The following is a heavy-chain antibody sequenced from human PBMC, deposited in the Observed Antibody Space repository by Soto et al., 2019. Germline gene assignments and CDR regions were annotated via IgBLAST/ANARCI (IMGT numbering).Heavy chain of an antibody. CDR3: ASSNIAAAGFYYYGMAV. D-gene: IGHD6-13*01. Sequence: SETLSLTCTVSGYSISSTRWWSWVRQSPGKGLEWIGDIYHGGSTNYNPSLKSRVTISIDKSKNQFSLKLKSVTAADTAVYYCASSNIAAAGFYYYGMAVWGRGTTVT. CDR2: IYHGGST. J-gene: IGHJ6*02. CDR1: GYSISSTRW. V-gene: IGHV4-4*02.